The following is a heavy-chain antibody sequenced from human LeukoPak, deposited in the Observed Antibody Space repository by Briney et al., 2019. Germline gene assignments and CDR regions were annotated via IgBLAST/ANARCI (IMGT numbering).Heavy chain of an antibody. CDR2: INHSGST. J-gene: IGHJ6*02. CDR1: GGSFSGYY. Sequence: SETLPLTCAVYGGSFSGYYWSWIRQPPGKGLEWIGEINHSGSTNYNPSLKSRVTISVDTSKNQFSLKLSSVTAADTAVYYCAKQLLAGMDVWGQGTTVTVSS. CDR3: AKQLLAGMDV. V-gene: IGHV4-34*01. D-gene: IGHD2-2*01.